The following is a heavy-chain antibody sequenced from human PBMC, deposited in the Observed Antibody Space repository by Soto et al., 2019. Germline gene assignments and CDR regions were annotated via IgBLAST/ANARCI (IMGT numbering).Heavy chain of an antibody. J-gene: IGHJ4*02. Sequence: EMQLVESGGGLVQPGGSLRLSCAASGFTSNDHAMHWIRQVPGKGLEWVSGIYWHGDRIDYADSVKGRFTISRDNAKNSRYIQLNGLGPEGRALYSCVRDQTAGGLDCWGQGTLVTVSS. CDR3: VRDQTAGGLDC. D-gene: IGHD2-21*02. CDR1: GFTSNDHA. CDR2: IYWHGDRI. V-gene: IGHV3-9*02.